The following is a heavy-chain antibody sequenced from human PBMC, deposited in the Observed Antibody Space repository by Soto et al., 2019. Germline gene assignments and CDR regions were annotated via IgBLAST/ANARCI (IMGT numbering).Heavy chain of an antibody. J-gene: IGHJ6*02. CDR1: GIIFTGYD. CDR3: ARAALPSTSLYGMDV. V-gene: IGHV3-13*01. CDR2: IATGGDT. D-gene: IGHD3-3*02. Sequence: HPGGSLRLSCATSGIIFTGYDMHWVRQARGKGLEWVSRIATGGDTYYSGSVKGRFIISRDSAKNSVYLQMNNLRAGDTAVYYCARAALPSTSLYGMDVWGQGTTVTVSS.